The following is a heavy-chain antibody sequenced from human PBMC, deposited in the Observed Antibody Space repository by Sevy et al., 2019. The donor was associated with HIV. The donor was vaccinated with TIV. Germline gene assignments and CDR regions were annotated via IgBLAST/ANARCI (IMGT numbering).Heavy chain of an antibody. CDR1: GFIFSHYA. V-gene: IGHV3-30-3*01. D-gene: IGHD2-21*02. CDR3: ARLNPCGGDCYYFDY. CDR2: MSYVGGSE. J-gene: IGHJ4*02. Sequence: GGSLRLSCAASGFIFSHYAVHWVRQGPGKGLEWVAIMSYVGGSENYADSVKGRFTISRDNSKNTLFLQMNSLRPDDTAMYYCARLNPCGGDCYYFDYWGQGTLVTVSS.